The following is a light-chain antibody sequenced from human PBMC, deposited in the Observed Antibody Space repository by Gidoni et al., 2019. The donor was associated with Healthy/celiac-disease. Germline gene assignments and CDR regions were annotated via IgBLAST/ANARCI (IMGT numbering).Light chain of an antibody. CDR1: QTVSSY. CDR2: DAS. Sequence: SVLTQSPATLPLSPGERATLSCRASQTVSSYLAWYQQKPGQAPQLLIYDASNRATGIPARFSGSGSGTDFTLTISSLEPEDFAVYYCLQRSNWPLTFGGGTKVEIK. CDR3: LQRSNWPLT. V-gene: IGKV3-11*01. J-gene: IGKJ4*01.